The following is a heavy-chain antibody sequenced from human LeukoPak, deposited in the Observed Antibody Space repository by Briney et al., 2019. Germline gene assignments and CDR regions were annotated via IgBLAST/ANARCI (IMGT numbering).Heavy chain of an antibody. Sequence: PGGSLRLSCAASGFTFSNAWMSWVRQAPGKGLEWVGRIKSKTDGETTDYAAPVKGRFTITRDESKNTLYLQMNSLKTEDTAVYYCTTDEGYYYDSSARYWGQGTLVTVSS. CDR3: TTDEGYYYDSSARY. J-gene: IGHJ4*02. D-gene: IGHD3-22*01. CDR1: GFTFSNAW. CDR2: IKSKTDGETT. V-gene: IGHV3-15*01.